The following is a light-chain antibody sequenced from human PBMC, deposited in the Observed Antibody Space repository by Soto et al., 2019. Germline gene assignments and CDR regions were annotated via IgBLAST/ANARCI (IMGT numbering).Light chain of an antibody. J-gene: IGLJ1*01. V-gene: IGLV1-40*01. CDR2: GNS. CDR1: SSNIGAGYD. Sequence: QSVLTQPPSVSGAPGQRVTISCTGSSSNIGAGYDVHWYQQLPGTAPKLLIYGNSNRPSGVPDRFSGSKSGTSASLAITGLQAEDEADYYCQSYDSSLSGCYVFGTGTQLTVL. CDR3: QSYDSSLSGCYV.